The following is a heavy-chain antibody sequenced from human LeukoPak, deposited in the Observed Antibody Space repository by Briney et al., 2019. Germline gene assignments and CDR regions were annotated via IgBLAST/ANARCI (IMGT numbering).Heavy chain of an antibody. Sequence: GGTLRLSCVASGFSFSYHGMNWVRLAPGKGLEWVSGVSPPGGGTYYADSVKGRFTISRDDSRNTLSLQMNSLRVEDTAVYYCARDLAWGAFDYWGQGILVAVSS. CDR1: GFSFSYHG. CDR3: ARDLAWGAFDY. V-gene: IGHV3-23*01. CDR2: VSPPGGGT. J-gene: IGHJ4*02. D-gene: IGHD7-27*01.